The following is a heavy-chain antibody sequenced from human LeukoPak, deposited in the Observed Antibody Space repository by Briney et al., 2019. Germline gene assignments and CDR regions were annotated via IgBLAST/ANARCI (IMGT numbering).Heavy chain of an antibody. J-gene: IGHJ4*02. D-gene: IGHD5-18*01. CDR3: AKEQLWRRYDFDY. CDR1: GFTFTSYE. V-gene: IGHV3-48*03. Sequence: GGSLRLSCAASGFTFTSYEMNWVRQAPGKGLEWVSYISSSGSTIYYADSVKGRFTISRDNSKNTLYLQMNSLRAEDTAVYYCAKEQLWRRYDFDYWGQGTLVTVSS. CDR2: ISSSGSTI.